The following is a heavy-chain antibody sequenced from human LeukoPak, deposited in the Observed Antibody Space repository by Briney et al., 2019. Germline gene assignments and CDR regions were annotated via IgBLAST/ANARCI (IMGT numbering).Heavy chain of an antibody. J-gene: IGHJ3*02. CDR1: GGTFSSYA. Sequence: SVKVSCKASGGTFSSYAISWVRQAPGQGLEWMGGIIPVFGTANYAQRFQGRVTITADESTSTAYMELSSLRSEDTAVYYCARDRVVGLGIDNAFDIWGHGTMVTVSS. V-gene: IGHV1-69*13. D-gene: IGHD2-15*01. CDR3: ARDRVVGLGIDNAFDI. CDR2: IIPVFGTA.